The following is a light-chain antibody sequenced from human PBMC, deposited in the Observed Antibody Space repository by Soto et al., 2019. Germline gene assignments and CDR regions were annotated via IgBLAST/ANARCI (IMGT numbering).Light chain of an antibody. CDR2: AAS. Sequence: AIQMTQSPSSLSSSVGDRVTLTCRASQGITNYLAWYQQKPGKAPKLLSYAASTLQSGVPSRFRGSGSGTDFTLTISCLQSEDFETYYCQQYYSYPRTFGQGTKVDIK. CDR3: QQYYSYPRT. CDR1: QGITNY. V-gene: IGKV1-8*01. J-gene: IGKJ1*01.